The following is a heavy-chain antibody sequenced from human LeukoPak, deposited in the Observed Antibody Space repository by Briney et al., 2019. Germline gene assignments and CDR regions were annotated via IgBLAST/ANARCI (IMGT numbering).Heavy chain of an antibody. CDR2: ISGNNDNP. D-gene: IGHD2-2*01. J-gene: IGHJ4*02. CDR1: GYTFSNFG. Sequence: GASVRVSCKTSGYTFSNFGINWVRQAPGQGLEWMGWISGNNDNPNYGQKFRGRLTVTTDSSTSTAYMELMNLRFDDTAVYYCARDGTSTDDYWGQGTLVTVSS. V-gene: IGHV1-18*01. CDR3: ARDGTSTDDY.